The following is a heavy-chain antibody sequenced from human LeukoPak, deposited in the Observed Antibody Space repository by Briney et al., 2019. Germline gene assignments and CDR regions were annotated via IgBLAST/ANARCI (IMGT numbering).Heavy chain of an antibody. CDR2: ISYDGSNK. CDR1: GFTFSSYA. D-gene: IGHD3-22*01. Sequence: GGSLRLSCAASGFTFSSYAMHWVRQAPGKGLEWVAVISYDGSNKYYADSVKGRFTISRDNSKNTLYLQMNSLRAEDTAVYYCARDRYYYDSSGYYTMGFDPWGQGTLVTVSS. V-gene: IGHV3-30*04. CDR3: ARDRYYYDSSGYYTMGFDP. J-gene: IGHJ5*02.